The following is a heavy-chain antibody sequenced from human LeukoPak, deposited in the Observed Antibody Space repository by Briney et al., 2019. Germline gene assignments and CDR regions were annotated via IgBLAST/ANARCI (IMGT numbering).Heavy chain of an antibody. Sequence: GGSLTLSCAASGFTFSSYNMNWVRQAPGKGLEWVSSISSGSVYVTYADSLKGRFTISRDNAKNSLYLQMNSLRAEDTAVYYCAELGITMIGGVWGKGTTVTISS. V-gene: IGHV3-21*01. J-gene: IGHJ6*04. D-gene: IGHD3-10*02. CDR1: GFTFSSYN. CDR2: ISSGSVYV. CDR3: AELGITMIGGV.